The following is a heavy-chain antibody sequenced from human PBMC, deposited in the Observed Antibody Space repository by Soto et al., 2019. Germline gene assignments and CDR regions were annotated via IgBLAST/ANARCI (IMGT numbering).Heavy chain of an antibody. D-gene: IGHD4-17*01. V-gene: IGHV3-30*18. CDR2: ISYDGSNK. Sequence: SGGSLRLSCAASGFTFSSYGMHWGRQAPGKGLEWVAVISYDGSNKYYADSVKGRFTISRDNSKNTLYLQMNSLRAEDTAVYYCAKDNYGDYVDYWGQGTLVTAPQ. J-gene: IGHJ4*02. CDR1: GFTFSSYG. CDR3: AKDNYGDYVDY.